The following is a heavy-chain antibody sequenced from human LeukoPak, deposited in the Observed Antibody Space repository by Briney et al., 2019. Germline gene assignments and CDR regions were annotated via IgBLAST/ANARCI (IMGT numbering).Heavy chain of an antibody. Sequence: GSSVKVSCKASGGTFSSYAISWVRQAPGQGLEWMGGIIPIFGTANYAQKFQGRVTITADESTSTAYMELSSLRSEDTAVYYCARGYCSSTSCYTGNYYFDYWGQGTLVTVSS. CDR3: ARGYCSSTSCYTGNYYFDY. CDR1: GGTFSSYA. D-gene: IGHD2-2*02. V-gene: IGHV1-69*01. J-gene: IGHJ4*02. CDR2: IIPIFGTA.